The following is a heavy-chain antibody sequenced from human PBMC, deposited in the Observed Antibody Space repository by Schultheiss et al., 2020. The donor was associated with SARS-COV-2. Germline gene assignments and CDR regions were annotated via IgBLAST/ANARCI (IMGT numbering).Heavy chain of an antibody. CDR2: ISGSGGST. V-gene: IGHV3-23*01. J-gene: IGHJ3*02. CDR3: ARVFCSGSSCYVAFDI. Sequence: GGSLRLSCAASGFTFSSYAMHWVRQAPGKGLEWVSAISGSGGSTYYADSVKGRFTISRDNSKNTLYLQMNSLRAEDTAVYYCARVFCSGSSCYVAFDIWGQGTMVTVSS. D-gene: IGHD2-15*01. CDR1: GFTFSSYA.